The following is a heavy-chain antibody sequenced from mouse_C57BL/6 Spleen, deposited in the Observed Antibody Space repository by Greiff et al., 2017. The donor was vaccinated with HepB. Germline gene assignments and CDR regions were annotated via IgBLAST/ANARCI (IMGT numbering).Heavy chain of an antibody. J-gene: IGHJ3*01. CDR1: GYTFTSYW. D-gene: IGHD3-2*01. Sequence: QVQLKQPGAELVMPGASVKLSCKASGYTFTSYWMHWVKQRPGQGLEWIGEIDPSDSYTNYNQKFKGKSTLTVDKSSSTAYMQLSSLTSEDSAVYYCARGGQLFAYWGQGTLVTVSA. V-gene: IGHV1-69*01. CDR2: IDPSDSYT. CDR3: ARGGQLFAY.